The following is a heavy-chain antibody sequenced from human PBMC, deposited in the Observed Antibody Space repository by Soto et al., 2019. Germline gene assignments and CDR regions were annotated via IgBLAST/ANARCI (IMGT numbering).Heavy chain of an antibody. CDR3: ARDGGWVGATEGMDV. D-gene: IGHD1-26*01. V-gene: IGHV3-53*01. CDR2: IYSGGST. CDR1: GFTVSSNY. J-gene: IGHJ6*02. Sequence: XGSLRLSCAASGFTVSSNYMSWVRQAPGKGLEWVSVIYSGGSTYYADSVKGRFTISRDNSKNTLYPQMNSLRAEDTAVYYCARDGGWVGATEGMDVWGQGTTVTVSS.